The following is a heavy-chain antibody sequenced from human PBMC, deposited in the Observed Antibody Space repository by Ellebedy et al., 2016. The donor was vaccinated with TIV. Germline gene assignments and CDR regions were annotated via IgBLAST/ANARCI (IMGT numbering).Heavy chain of an antibody. CDR3: ARDASVYGDSVYWYVDL. D-gene: IGHD4-17*01. J-gene: IGHJ2*01. CDR2: ISTGSSTI. CDR1: GFTFSAYS. V-gene: IGHV3-48*04. Sequence: GESLKISCAVSGFTFSAYSMNWVRQAPGKGLEWVSYISTGSSTIYYADSVKGRFTISRDNAKNSLYLQMNSLRAEDTAVYYCARDASVYGDSVYWYVDLWGRGTLVGVSS.